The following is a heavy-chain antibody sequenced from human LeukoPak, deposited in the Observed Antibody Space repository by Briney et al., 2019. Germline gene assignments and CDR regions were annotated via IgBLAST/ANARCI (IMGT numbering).Heavy chain of an antibody. V-gene: IGHV1-8*01. CDR1: GYTFTSYD. Sequence: AASVKVSCKASGYTFTSYDINWVRQATGQGLEWMGWMNPNSGNTGYAQKFQGRVTMTRNTSISTAYMELSSLRAEDTAVYYCAKGSWPYSSGDGDAFDIWGQGTMVTVSS. CDR2: MNPNSGNT. CDR3: AKGSWPYSSGDGDAFDI. D-gene: IGHD6-19*01. J-gene: IGHJ3*02.